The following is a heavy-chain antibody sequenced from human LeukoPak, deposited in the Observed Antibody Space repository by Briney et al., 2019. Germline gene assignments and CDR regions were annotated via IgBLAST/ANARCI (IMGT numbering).Heavy chain of an antibody. CDR3: AKAPGGIVGY. Sequence: PGGSLRLSCAASGFEFNIYGMNWVRQAPGKGLEWVSAINGGGGSTYYADSVKGRFTISRDNSKNTLYLQMNSLRAEDTAVYYCAKAPGGIVGYWGQGTLVTVSS. CDR2: INGGGGST. V-gene: IGHV3-23*01. D-gene: IGHD3-16*01. J-gene: IGHJ4*02. CDR1: GFEFNIYG.